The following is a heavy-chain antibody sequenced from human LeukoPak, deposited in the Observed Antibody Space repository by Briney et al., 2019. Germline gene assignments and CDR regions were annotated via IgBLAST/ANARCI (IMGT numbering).Heavy chain of an antibody. Sequence: GGSLRLSCAASGLIISGNAMVWVRQAPGKGLEYVSAINSNVTSTYYANSVKGRFTLSRDNSKNTLYLEMGSLRPEDMAVYYCARGYKGYMDVWGKGTTVTDSS. CDR2: INSNVTST. D-gene: IGHD3-10*01. CDR3: ARGYKGYMDV. CDR1: GLIISGNA. J-gene: IGHJ6*03. V-gene: IGHV3-64*01.